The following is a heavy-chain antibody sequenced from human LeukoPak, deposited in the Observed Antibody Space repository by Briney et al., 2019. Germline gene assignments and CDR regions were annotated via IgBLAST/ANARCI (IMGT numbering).Heavy chain of an antibody. V-gene: IGHV4-34*01. CDR3: ARGFGRMEGMDV. J-gene: IGHJ6*02. D-gene: IGHD1-1*01. CDR2: INHSGST. Sequence: SSETLSLTCAVYGGSFSGYYWSWIRQPPGKGLEWIGEINHSGSTNYNPSLKSRVTISVDTSKNQFSLKLSSVTAADTAVYYCARGFGRMEGMDVWGQGTTVTVSS. CDR1: GGSFSGYY.